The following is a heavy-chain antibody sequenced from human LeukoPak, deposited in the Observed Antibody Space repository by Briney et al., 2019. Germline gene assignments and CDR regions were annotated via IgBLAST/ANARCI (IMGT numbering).Heavy chain of an antibody. CDR3: LRVGATYGDPLEFDY. CDR2: ISGYSGNS. CDR1: GYAFDSFG. J-gene: IGHJ4*02. V-gene: IGHV1-18*01. D-gene: IGHD1-26*01. Sequence: ASVKVSCKASGYAFDSFGISWVRQAPGRGLEWMGWISGYSGNSNSAQKLQGRLIMTTDNSTGTAYMDLRSLTSDDTAFYYWLRVGATYGDPLEFDYWGQGTLVTVSS.